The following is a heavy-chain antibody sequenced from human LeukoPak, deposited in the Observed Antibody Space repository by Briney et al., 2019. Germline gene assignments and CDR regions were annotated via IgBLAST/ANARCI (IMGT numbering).Heavy chain of an antibody. D-gene: IGHD1-26*01. CDR3: ARDRKDRGNYYYYMDV. CDR1: GGSISSYY. Sequence: SETLSLTCTVSGGSISSYYWSWVRQPAGKGLEWVGRIYTSGSTNYNPSLKSRVTMSVDTSKNQFSLKLSSVTAADTAVYYCARDRKDRGNYYYYMDVWGKGTTVTISS. J-gene: IGHJ6*03. V-gene: IGHV4-4*07. CDR2: IYTSGST.